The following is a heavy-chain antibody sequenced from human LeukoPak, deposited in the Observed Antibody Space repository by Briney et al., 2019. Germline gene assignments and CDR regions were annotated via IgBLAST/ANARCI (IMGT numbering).Heavy chain of an antibody. CDR2: IYTSGST. V-gene: IGHV4-38-2*02. CDR1: GYSISSGYY. J-gene: IGHJ4*02. Sequence: SETLSLTCTVSGYSISSGYYWGWIRQPPGKGLEWIGRIYTSGSTNYNPSLKSRVTMSVDTSKNQFSLKLSSVTAADTAVYYCASGLDSSFDYWGQGTRVTVSS. D-gene: IGHD6-13*01. CDR3: ASGLDSSFDY.